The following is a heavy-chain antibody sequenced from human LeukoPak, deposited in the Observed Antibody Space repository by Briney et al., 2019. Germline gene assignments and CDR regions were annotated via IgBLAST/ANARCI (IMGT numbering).Heavy chain of an antibody. V-gene: IGHV4-61*08. CDR3: ARGRIAVANKYYFDY. CDR2: IYYSGST. CDR1: GGSVSSGGYY. Sequence: PSETLSLTCTVSGGSVSSGGYYWSWIRQPPGKGLEWIGYIYYSGSTNYNPSLKSRVTISVDTSKNQFSLKLSSVTAADTAVYYCARGRIAVANKYYFDYWGQGTLVTVSS. J-gene: IGHJ4*02. D-gene: IGHD6-19*01.